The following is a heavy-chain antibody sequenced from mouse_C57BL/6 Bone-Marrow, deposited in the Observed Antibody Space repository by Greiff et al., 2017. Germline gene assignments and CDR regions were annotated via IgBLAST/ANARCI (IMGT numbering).Heavy chain of an antibody. CDR1: GYTFTDYE. V-gene: IGHV1-15*01. Sequence: QVQLKQSGAELVRPGASVTLSCKASGYTFTDYEMHWVKQTPVHGLEWIGAIDPETGGTAYNQKFKGKAILTADKSSSNAYMELRSLTSEDSAVYYCTRKRSEDYWGQGTSVTVSS. CDR2: IDPETGGT. D-gene: IGHD1-1*01. CDR3: TRKRSEDY. J-gene: IGHJ4*01.